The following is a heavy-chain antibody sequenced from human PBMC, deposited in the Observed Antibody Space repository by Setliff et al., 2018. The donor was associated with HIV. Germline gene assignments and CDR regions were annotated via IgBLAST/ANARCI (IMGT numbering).Heavy chain of an antibody. J-gene: IGHJ4*02. Sequence: SETLSLTCTVSGGSISSSSYYWGWIRQPPGKGLEWIGNIYYSGSTYYNPSLKSRVTISVDTSENQFSLRLNSVTAADTAVYYCAREIPYSYGGRGHPLWGQGTLVTVSS. CDR2: IYYSGST. CDR3: AREIPYSYGGRGHPL. CDR1: GGSISSSSYY. D-gene: IGHD3-22*01. V-gene: IGHV4-39*01.